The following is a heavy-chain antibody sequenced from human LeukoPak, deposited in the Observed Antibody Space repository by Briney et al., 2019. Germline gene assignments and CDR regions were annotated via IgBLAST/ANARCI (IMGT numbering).Heavy chain of an antibody. Sequence: SQTLSLTCSVSGGSITSGRYYWTWIRQYPEKGLEWIGYSYYTGSTHYKPSLKSRAAISLDKSKNQFSLNLTSATAADTAVYYCARATYDLLTVYSLASWGQGTLATFSS. CDR2: SYYTGST. V-gene: IGHV4-31*03. D-gene: IGHD3-9*01. J-gene: IGHJ4*02. CDR3: ARATYDLLTVYSLAS. CDR1: GGSITSGRYY.